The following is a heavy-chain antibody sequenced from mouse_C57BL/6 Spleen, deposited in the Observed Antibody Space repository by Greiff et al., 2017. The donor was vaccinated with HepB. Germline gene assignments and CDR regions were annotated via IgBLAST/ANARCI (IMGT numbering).Heavy chain of an antibody. D-gene: IGHD2-2*01. CDR1: GYTFTDYY. V-gene: IGHV1-76*01. Sequence: VQLQQSGAELVRPGASVKLSCKASGYTFTDYYINWVKQRPGQGLEWIARIYPGSGNTYYNEKFKGKATLTAEKSSSTAYMQLSSLTSEDSAVYFCAIMVTGYWGQGTTLTVSS. CDR3: AIMVTGY. J-gene: IGHJ2*01. CDR2: IYPGSGNT.